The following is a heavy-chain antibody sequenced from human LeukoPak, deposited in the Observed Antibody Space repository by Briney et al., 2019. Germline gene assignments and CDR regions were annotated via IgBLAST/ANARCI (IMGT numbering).Heavy chain of an antibody. J-gene: IGHJ6*02. D-gene: IGHD3-3*01. V-gene: IGHV1-2*02. CDR3: ARDLDFWSGYEYYYYGMDV. CDR1: GYTFTGYY. Sequence: ASVKVSCKASGYTFTGYYMHWVRQAPGQGLEWMGWINPNSGGTNYAQKFQGRVTMTRDTSISTAYMELSRPRSDDTAVYYCARDLDFWSGYEYYYYGMDVWGQGTTVTVSS. CDR2: INPNSGGT.